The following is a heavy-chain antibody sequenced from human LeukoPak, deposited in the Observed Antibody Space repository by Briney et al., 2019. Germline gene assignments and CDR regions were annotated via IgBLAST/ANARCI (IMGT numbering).Heavy chain of an antibody. CDR2: AYHSGSI. CDR1: GNSISSGYY. V-gene: IGHV4-38-2*02. Sequence: SETLSLTCSVTGNSISSGYYWGWIRQPPGKGLEWIGSAYHSGSIYYNPSLKSRVTISVDTSKNRFSLNMRSVTAADTAVYYCARGVVVPTTKVYYYYMDVWGKGTTVTVSS. D-gene: IGHD2-2*01. CDR3: ARGVVVPTTKVYYYYMDV. J-gene: IGHJ6*03.